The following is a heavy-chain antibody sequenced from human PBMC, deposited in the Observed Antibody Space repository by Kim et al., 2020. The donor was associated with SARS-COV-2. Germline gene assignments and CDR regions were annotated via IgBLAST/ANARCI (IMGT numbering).Heavy chain of an antibody. CDR2: VNAGKGNT. J-gene: IGHJ4*02. CDR3: ARGWFGEFLANLDY. V-gene: IGHV1-3*01. CDR1: GYSFSDYT. Sequence: ASVKVSGKASGYSFSDYTIHWVRQAPGQRLEWMGWVNAGKGNTRYSPKFQGRVTITRDTSATTADMELSSLRSEDTALYFCARGWFGEFLANLDYWGQGTQVSVSS. D-gene: IGHD3-10*01.